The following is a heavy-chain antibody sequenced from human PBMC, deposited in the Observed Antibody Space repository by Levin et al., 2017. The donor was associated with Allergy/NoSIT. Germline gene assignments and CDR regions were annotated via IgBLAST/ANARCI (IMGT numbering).Heavy chain of an antibody. Sequence: GESLKISCAASGFTVSSNYMSWVRQAPGKGLEWVSVIYSGGSTYYADSVKGRFTISRDNSKNTLYLQMNSLRAEDTAVYYCARDVLVRGVIAWFDPWGQGTLVTVSS. CDR1: GFTVSSNY. J-gene: IGHJ5*02. V-gene: IGHV3-53*01. CDR3: ARDVLVRGVIAWFDP. D-gene: IGHD3-10*01. CDR2: IYSGGST.